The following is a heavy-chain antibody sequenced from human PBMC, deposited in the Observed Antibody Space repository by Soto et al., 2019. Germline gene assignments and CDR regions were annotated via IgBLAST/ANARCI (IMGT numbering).Heavy chain of an antibody. CDR2: ISYDGRNK. Sequence: QVQLVESGGGVVQPGRSLRLSCAASGFTFSSYGMHWVRQAPGKGLEWVAVISYDGRNKYCADSVKGRFTISRDNSKNSLYLQMNSLRAEDTAVYYCAKAMVVVTAISGGGGFDKWGQGTLVTVSS. D-gene: IGHD2-21*02. CDR3: AKAMVVVTAISGGGGFDK. CDR1: GFTFSSYG. J-gene: IGHJ3*02. V-gene: IGHV3-30*18.